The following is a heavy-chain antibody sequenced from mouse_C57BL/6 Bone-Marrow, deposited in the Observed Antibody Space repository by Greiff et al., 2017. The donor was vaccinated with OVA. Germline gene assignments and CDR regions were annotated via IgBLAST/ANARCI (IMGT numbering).Heavy chain of an antibody. V-gene: IGHV1-54*01. D-gene: IGHD3-2*02. CDR1: GYAFTNYL. Sequence: QVQLQQSGAELVRPGTSVKVSCKASGYAFTNYLIEWVKQRPGQGLEWIGVINPGSGGTNYNEKFKGKATLTADKSSSNAYMQLSSLTSEDSAVYFCAREGDSSGYPFAYWGQGTLVTVSA. CDR2: INPGSGGT. J-gene: IGHJ3*01. CDR3: AREGDSSGYPFAY.